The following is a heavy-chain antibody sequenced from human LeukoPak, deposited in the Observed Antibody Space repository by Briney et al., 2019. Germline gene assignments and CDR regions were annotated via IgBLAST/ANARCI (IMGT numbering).Heavy chain of an antibody. CDR2: IIPILGIA. J-gene: IGHJ4*02. CDR3: ARDKGIAVAGPSFDS. CDR1: GYTFTSYD. Sequence: GASVKVSCKASGYTFTSYDISWVRQAPGQGLEWMGRIIPILGIANYAQKFQGRVTITADKSTSTAYMELSSLRSEDTAVYYCARDKGIAVAGPSFDSWGQGTLVTVSS. V-gene: IGHV1-69*04. D-gene: IGHD6-19*01.